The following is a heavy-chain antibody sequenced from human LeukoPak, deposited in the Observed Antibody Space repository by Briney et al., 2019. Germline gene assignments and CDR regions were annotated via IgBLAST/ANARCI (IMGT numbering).Heavy chain of an antibody. D-gene: IGHD3-16*01. V-gene: IGHV4-59*11. Sequence: SETLSLTCTVSGGSITGHYWTWTRQPPGKGLEWIGQIHYSGKADYNPSLRSRITISVDTSKNQMFLKLSSVTAADTAVCYCARFGIYYDMDVWGQGTTVTVSS. CDR3: ARFGIYYDMDV. CDR1: GGSITGHY. CDR2: IHYSGKA. J-gene: IGHJ6*02.